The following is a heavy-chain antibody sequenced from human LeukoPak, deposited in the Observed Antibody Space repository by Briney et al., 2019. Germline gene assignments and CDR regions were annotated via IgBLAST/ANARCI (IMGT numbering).Heavy chain of an antibody. Sequence: SVKVSCKASGGTFRSYAISWVRQAPGPGQEWMGGIFPIFGTANYAQKFQGRVTITADESTSTAYMELSSLRSEDTAVYYCARDQGYRYGYGDFDYWGQGNLVTVSS. V-gene: IGHV1-69*01. D-gene: IGHD5-18*01. CDR2: IFPIFGTA. CDR1: GGTFRSYA. CDR3: ARDQGYRYGYGDFDY. J-gene: IGHJ4*02.